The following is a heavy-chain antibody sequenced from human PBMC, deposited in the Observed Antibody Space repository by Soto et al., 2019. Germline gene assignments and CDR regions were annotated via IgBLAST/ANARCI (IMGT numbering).Heavy chain of an antibody. Sequence: QVQLQESGPGLVKPSQTLSLTCTVSGGSISSGGYYWNWIRQHPGKGLEWIGYIYYSGSTYYNPSPXSXXTISVDTSNNQCSLKLSSVTAADTAVYYCARSVFPWGQGTLVTVSS. J-gene: IGHJ5*02. CDR1: GGSISSGGYY. CDR3: ARSVFP. CDR2: IYYSGST. V-gene: IGHV4-31*03.